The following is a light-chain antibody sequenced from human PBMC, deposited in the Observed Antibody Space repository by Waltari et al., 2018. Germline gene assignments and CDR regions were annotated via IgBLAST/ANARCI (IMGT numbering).Light chain of an antibody. J-gene: IGLJ2*01. V-gene: IGLV3-19*01. CDR1: SLRSYY. CDR2: GKN. Sequence: SSELTQDPAVSVALGQTVRITCQGDSLRSYYASWYQQKPGQAPVLVIYGKNNRPSGIPDRFSGYSSGNTASLTITGAQAEDEADYYCNSRDSSGNHVEFGGGTKLTVL. CDR3: NSRDSSGNHVE.